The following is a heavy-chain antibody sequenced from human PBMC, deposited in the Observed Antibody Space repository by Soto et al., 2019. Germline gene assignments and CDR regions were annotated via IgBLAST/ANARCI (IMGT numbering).Heavy chain of an antibody. D-gene: IGHD2-2*01. J-gene: IGHJ4*02. CDR2: IIPILGIA. CDR1: GGTFSSYT. Sequence: QVQLVQSGAEVKKPGSSVKVYCKASGGTFSSYTISWVRQAPGQGLEWMGRIIPILGIANYAQKFQGRVTITADKSTSTAYMELSSLRSEDTAVYYCAREVVPAAYDYWGQGTLVTVSS. CDR3: AREVVPAAYDY. V-gene: IGHV1-69*08.